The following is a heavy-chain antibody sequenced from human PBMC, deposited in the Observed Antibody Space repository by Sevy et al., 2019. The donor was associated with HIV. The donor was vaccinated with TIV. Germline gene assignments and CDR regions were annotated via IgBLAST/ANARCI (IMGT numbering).Heavy chain of an antibody. V-gene: IGHV3-48*01. Sequence: GGSLRLSCAASGFTFSSYSMNWVRQAPGKGLEWVSYISSSSSTIYYAYSVKGRFTISRDNAKNSLYLQMNSLRAEDTAVYYCARAPSSMLLPTAYYYYGMDVWGQGTTVTVSS. CDR1: GFTFSSYS. CDR3: ARAPSSMLLPTAYYYYGMDV. D-gene: IGHD2-8*01. J-gene: IGHJ6*02. CDR2: ISSSSSTI.